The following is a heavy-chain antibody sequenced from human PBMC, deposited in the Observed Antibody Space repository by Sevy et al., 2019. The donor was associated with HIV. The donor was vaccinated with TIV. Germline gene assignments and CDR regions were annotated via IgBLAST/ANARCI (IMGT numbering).Heavy chain of an antibody. CDR1: GFTFSSYA. Sequence: GGSLRLSCAASGFTFSSYAMNWVRQAPGKGLEWVSTISGSGGSTYYGDSVKGRFTISRANSKNTVYLQMSSLRAEDTALYYCAKDRYDGSGYYPEGAFDIWGQGTKVTVSS. J-gene: IGHJ3*02. CDR2: ISGSGGST. CDR3: AKDRYDGSGYYPEGAFDI. V-gene: IGHV3-23*01. D-gene: IGHD3-22*01.